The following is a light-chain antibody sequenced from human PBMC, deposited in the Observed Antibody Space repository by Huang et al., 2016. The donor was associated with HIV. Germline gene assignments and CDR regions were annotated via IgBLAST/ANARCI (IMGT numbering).Light chain of an antibody. CDR2: GAA. CDR1: QSVSSN. V-gene: IGKV3-15*01. J-gene: IGKJ4*01. CDR3: QQYNNWPPT. Sequence: EIVMTQSPAILSVSPGERATLSCRASQSVSSNLAWYQQKPGRAPRLLIYGAATRATGIPARFSGSGSGTEFTLTISSLQSEDFAVYYCQQYNNWPPTFGGGTKVEIK.